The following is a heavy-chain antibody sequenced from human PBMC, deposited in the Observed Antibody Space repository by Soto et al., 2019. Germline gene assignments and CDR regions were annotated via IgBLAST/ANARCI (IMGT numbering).Heavy chain of an antibody. CDR3: ARDLGVGEAGFEY. J-gene: IGHJ4*02. D-gene: IGHD6-13*01. CDR1: GFTFSSYE. CDR2: ISSGSSSM. V-gene: IGHV3-48*03. Sequence: EVQLVESGGGLVQPGGSLRLSCEVSGFTFSSYEMNWVRQAPGKGLEWVSYISSGSSSMYYADSVKGRFTISRDNPKNSLYLQMTSLRAEDTAVYYCARDLGVGEAGFEYWGQGTLVTVSS.